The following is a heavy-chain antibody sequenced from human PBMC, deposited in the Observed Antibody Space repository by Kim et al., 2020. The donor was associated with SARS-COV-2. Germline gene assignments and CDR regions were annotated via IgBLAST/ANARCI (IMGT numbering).Heavy chain of an antibody. V-gene: IGHV1-69*13. D-gene: IGHD2-2*03. CDR1: GGTFSSFG. J-gene: IGHJ6*02. CDR3: ARAMDATYGMDV. CDR2: IIPIFGTT. Sequence: SVKVSYKASGGTFSSFGISWVRQAPGQGLEWMGQIIPIFGTTSYAQTFQGRVTITADESTTTVYMELSSLRSDDTAVYYCARAMDATYGMDVWGQGTTVTVSS.